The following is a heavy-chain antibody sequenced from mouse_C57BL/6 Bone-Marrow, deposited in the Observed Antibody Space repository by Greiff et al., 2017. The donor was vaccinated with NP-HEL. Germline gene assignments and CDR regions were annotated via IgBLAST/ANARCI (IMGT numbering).Heavy chain of an antibody. CDR3: AREDYIQAMDY. CDR1: GYTFTSYG. D-gene: IGHD2-12*01. CDR2: IYPRSGNT. V-gene: IGHV1-81*01. Sequence: LVESGAELARPGASVKLSCKASGYTFTSYGISWVKQRTGQGLEWIGEIYPRSGNTYYNEKFKGKATLTADKSSSTAYMELRSLTSEDSAVYFCAREDYIQAMDYWGQGTSVTVSS. J-gene: IGHJ4*01.